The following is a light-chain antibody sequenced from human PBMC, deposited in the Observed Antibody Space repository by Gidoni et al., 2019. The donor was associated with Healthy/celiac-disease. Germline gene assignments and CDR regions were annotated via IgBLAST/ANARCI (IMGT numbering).Light chain of an antibody. V-gene: IGKV1-5*03. J-gene: IGKJ3*01. CDR2: KAS. CDR1: QSISSW. Sequence: DIQMTQSPSTLSASVGDRVTITCRASQSISSWLAWYQQKPGKAPKLLIYKASSLASGVPSRFSGSGSGTEFTLTISSLQPDDFATYYCQQYNGYSFTFGPGTKVDI. CDR3: QQYNGYSFT.